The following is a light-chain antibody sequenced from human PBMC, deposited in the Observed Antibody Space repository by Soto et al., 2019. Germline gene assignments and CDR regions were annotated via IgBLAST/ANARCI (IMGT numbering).Light chain of an antibody. Sequence: HSVLTQPASVSGSPGQSITLSCTGTSRDVGGYNYVSWYQQHPGKAPKLMIYDVSNRPSGVPNRFSGSKSGNTASLTISGLQAEDEADYYCSSYTSSSTYVFGTGTKVTVL. CDR1: SRDVGGYNY. V-gene: IGLV2-14*01. J-gene: IGLJ1*01. CDR2: DVS. CDR3: SSYTSSSTYV.